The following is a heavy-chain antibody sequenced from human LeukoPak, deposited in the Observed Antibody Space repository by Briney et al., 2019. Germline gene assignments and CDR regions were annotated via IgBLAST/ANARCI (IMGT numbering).Heavy chain of an antibody. CDR1: GLTFSRHA. V-gene: IGHV3-23*01. Sequence: GGSLRLSCAASGLTFSRHAMSWVRQAPGKGLEWVSAISGTGGDTYYADSVKGRFTISRDNSKNTLYLQMNSLRVEDTAVYYCSLVPNYWGQGTLVTVSS. CDR3: SLVPNY. CDR2: ISGTGGDT. D-gene: IGHD6-13*01. J-gene: IGHJ4*02.